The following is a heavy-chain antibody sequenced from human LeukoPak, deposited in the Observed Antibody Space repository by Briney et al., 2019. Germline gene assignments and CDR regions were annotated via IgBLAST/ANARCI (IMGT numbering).Heavy chain of an antibody. V-gene: IGHV5-51*01. CDR2: IYPVDPET. CDR1: GSIFNSYY. CDR3: ARGVDFSSGSPYFDF. D-gene: IGHD3-3*01. J-gene: IGHJ4*02. Sequence: GASMKISCQAAGSIFNSYYIGWGRQVPGKVLEWMGMIYPVDPETRYSPAFQGHVTSSLDRSTTTAYLRFNNLKASDTSMYYCARGVDFSSGSPYFDFWGQGTLVTVSS.